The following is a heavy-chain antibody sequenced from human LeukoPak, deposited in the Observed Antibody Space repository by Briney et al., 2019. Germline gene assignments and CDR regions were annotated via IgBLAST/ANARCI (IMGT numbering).Heavy chain of an antibody. CDR1: GFTFSSYG. V-gene: IGHV3-23*01. D-gene: IGHD3-22*01. J-gene: IGHJ3*02. CDR3: AKTRITMIVRKDAFDI. CDR2: ISGSGGST. Sequence: GGSLRLSCAASGFTFSSYGMSWVRQAPGKGLEWVSAISGSGGSTYYADSVKGRFTISRDNSKNTLYLQMNSLRAEDTAVYYCAKTRITMIVRKDAFDIWGQGTMVTVSS.